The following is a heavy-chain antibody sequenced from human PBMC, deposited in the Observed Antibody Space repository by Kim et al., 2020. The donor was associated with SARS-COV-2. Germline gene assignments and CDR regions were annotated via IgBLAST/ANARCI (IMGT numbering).Heavy chain of an antibody. CDR2: IYSGGST. CDR1: GGSMNSYY. Sequence: SETLSLTCSVSGGSMNSYYWTWVRQPAGKGLEWIGHIYSGGSTDYSPSLKSRVTMSVDTSKKEFSLKLRSATAADTAVYYCAEELLVTETPSIYRYYYTMDVWGQGTTVTVSS. CDR3: AEELLVTETPSIYRYYYTMDV. V-gene: IGHV4-4*07. D-gene: IGHD4-4*01. J-gene: IGHJ6*02.